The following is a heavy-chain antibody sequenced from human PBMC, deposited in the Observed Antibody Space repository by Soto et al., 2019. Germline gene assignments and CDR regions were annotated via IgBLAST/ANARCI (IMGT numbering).Heavy chain of an antibody. CDR2: IIPIFGTA. CDR1: GGTFSSYA. V-gene: IGHV1-69*12. CDR3: ARGRAYCGGDCYPYNWFDP. Sequence: QVQLVQSGAEVKKPGSSVKVSCKASGGTFSSYAISWVRQAPGQGLEWMGGIIPIFGTANYAQKFQGRVTITADEXXSXAYXELSSLRSEDTAVYYCARGRAYCGGDCYPYNWFDPWGQGTLVTVSS. J-gene: IGHJ5*02. D-gene: IGHD2-21*02.